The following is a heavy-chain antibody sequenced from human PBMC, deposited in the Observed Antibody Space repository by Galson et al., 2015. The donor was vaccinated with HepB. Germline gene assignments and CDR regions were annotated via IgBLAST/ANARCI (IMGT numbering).Heavy chain of an antibody. D-gene: IGHD2-15*01. CDR3: ARGAFVAVVGATQNNWFDP. Sequence: SVKVSCKASGYTFTSYGISWVRQAPGQGLEWMGWISAYNGNTNYAQMLQGRVTMTTDTSTSTAYMELRSLRSDDTAVYYCARGAFVAVVGATQNNWFDPWGQGTLVTVSS. V-gene: IGHV1-18*01. CDR1: GYTFTSYG. CDR2: ISAYNGNT. J-gene: IGHJ5*02.